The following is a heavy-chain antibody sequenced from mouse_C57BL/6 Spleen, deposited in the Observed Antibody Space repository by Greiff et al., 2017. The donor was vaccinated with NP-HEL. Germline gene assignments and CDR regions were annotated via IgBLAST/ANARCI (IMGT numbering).Heavy chain of an antibody. V-gene: IGHV1-82*01. J-gene: IGHJ3*01. CDR1: GYAFSSSW. Sequence: QVQLQQSGPELVKPGASVKISCKASGYAFSSSWMNWVKQRPGKGLEWIGRIYPGDGDTNYNGKFKGKATLTADKSSSTAYMQLSSLTSEDSAVYVCARNGAAQATFAYWGQGTLVTVSA. CDR2: IYPGDGDT. D-gene: IGHD3-2*02. CDR3: ARNGAAQATFAY.